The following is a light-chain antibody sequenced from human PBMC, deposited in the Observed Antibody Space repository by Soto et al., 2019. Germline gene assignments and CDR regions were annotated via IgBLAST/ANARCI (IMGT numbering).Light chain of an antibody. V-gene: IGKV1-12*02. CDR1: QGLSSY. CDR2: AAS. Sequence: DIQMTQSPSSVSASVGDRVTITCRASQGLSSYLAWYQQKPGKAPKLLIYAASNLQSGVPSRFSGSGSGTDFTITISSLQPEDFANYFCLSGHSRPFGGGTKVEIK. J-gene: IGKJ4*01. CDR3: LSGHSRP.